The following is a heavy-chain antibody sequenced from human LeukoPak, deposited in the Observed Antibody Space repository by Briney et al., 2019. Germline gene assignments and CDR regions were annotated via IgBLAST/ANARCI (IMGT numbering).Heavy chain of an antibody. J-gene: IGHJ6*03. D-gene: IGHD3-10*01. Sequence: SETLSLTCTVSGGSISSYYWSWIRQPPGKGLEWIGYIYYSGSTNYNPSLKSRVTISVDTSKNQFSLKLSSVTAADTAVYYCARTWNRRITMVRGVNYYMDVWGKGTTVTVSS. CDR3: ARTWNRRITMVRGVNYYMDV. V-gene: IGHV4-59*01. CDR1: GGSISSYY. CDR2: IYYSGST.